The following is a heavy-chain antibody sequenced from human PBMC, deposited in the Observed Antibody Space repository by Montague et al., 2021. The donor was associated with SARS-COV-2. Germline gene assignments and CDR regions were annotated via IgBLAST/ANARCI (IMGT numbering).Heavy chain of an antibody. CDR2: IYYSGST. Sequence: SETLSLTCSVSSGSIISSGYYWGWIRQPPGKELEWIGNIYYSGSTYYNPSLQSRGTISVDTSKNHLSLRLSSVTAADTAVYFCARGVIRGVTTPSDYWGQGTQVTVSS. CDR1: SGSIISSGYY. D-gene: IGHD2-21*01. V-gene: IGHV4-39*02. CDR3: ARGVIRGVTTPSDY. J-gene: IGHJ4*02.